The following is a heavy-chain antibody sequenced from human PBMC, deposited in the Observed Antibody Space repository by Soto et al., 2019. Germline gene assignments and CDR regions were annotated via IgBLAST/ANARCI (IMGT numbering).Heavy chain of an antibody. D-gene: IGHD6-19*01. CDR2: INHSGST. CDR1: GGSFSGYY. J-gene: IGHJ6*02. CDR3: ARPTRQWLGLRYYYGMDV. Sequence: PSETLSLTCAVYGGSFSGYYWSWIRQPPGKGLEWIGEINHSGSTNYNPSLKSRVTISVDTSKNQFSLKLSSVTAADTAVYYCARPTRQWLGLRYYYGMDVWGQGTTVTSP. V-gene: IGHV4-34*01.